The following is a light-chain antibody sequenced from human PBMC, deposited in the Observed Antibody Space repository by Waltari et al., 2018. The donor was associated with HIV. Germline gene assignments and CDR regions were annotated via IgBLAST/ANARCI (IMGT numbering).Light chain of an antibody. CDR2: SNY. Sequence: QSVLTQPPSASGTPGQRVTISCSGSSSNIGSNTVNWYQQLPGTAPKLLIYSNYHRPSGVPDRFSGSKSGTSASLAISGLQSEDESDYYCAAWDDSLNGYVFGTGTKVTVL. CDR1: SSNIGSNT. V-gene: IGLV1-44*01. J-gene: IGLJ1*01. CDR3: AAWDDSLNGYV.